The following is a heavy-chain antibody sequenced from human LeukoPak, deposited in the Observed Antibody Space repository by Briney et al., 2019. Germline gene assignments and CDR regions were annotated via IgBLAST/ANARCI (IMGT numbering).Heavy chain of an antibody. CDR1: SGSSSGYY. V-gene: IGHV4-34*01. J-gene: IGHJ5*02. CDR2: INHSGST. CDR3: ARGFKGAYYDILTGYYPYNWFYP. D-gene: IGHD3-9*01. Sequence: PSETLPLTCAVYSGSSSGYYWSWIRQPPGKGLEWIGEINHSGSTNYNPSLKSRVTISLDTSKDQFSLKMSSVTAADTAVYYCARGFKGAYYDILTGYYPYNWFYPWGQGTLATVSS.